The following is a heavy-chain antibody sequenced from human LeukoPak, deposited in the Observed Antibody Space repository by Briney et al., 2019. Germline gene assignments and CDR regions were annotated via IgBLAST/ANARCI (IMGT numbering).Heavy chain of an antibody. CDR3: ARVKLLWFGELSYYYYYGMDV. J-gene: IGHJ6*02. D-gene: IGHD3-10*01. Sequence: GGSLRLSCAASGFTFSSYAMSWVRQAPGKGLEWVSYISSSSSTIYYADSVKGRFTISRDNAKNSLYLQMNSLRAEDTAVYYCARVKLLWFGELSYYYYYGMDVWGQGTTVTVSS. V-gene: IGHV3-48*04. CDR2: ISSSSSTI. CDR1: GFTFSSYA.